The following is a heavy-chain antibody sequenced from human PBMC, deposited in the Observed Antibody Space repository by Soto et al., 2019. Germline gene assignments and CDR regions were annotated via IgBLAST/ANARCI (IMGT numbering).Heavy chain of an antibody. CDR1: GFTFSTHA. Sequence: PGGSLRLSCVASGFTFSTHAMSWVRQAPGKGLEWVSTFSGSGGNIYYAESVKGRLTISRDDSKNTLYLHMSSLRVEDTAVYYCAKDPPWTVGPLAMDVWGQGTTVTVSS. J-gene: IGHJ6*02. CDR2: FSGSGGNI. V-gene: IGHV3-23*01. D-gene: IGHD3-3*01. CDR3: AKDPPWTVGPLAMDV.